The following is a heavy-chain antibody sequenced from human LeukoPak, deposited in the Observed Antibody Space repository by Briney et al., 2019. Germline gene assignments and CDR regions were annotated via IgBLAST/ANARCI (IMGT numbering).Heavy chain of an antibody. CDR2: IKQDGSEK. J-gene: IGHJ4*02. CDR1: GVTFSSYW. Sequence: PGGSLRLSCAASGVTFSSYWMSWVRQAPGKGLEWVANIKQDGSEKYYVDSVKGRFIISRDNAKNSLYLKMNSLRAEATAVYYCARGGYFDWLSFWGQGTLVTVSS. D-gene: IGHD3-9*01. CDR3: ARGGYFDWLSF. V-gene: IGHV3-7*01.